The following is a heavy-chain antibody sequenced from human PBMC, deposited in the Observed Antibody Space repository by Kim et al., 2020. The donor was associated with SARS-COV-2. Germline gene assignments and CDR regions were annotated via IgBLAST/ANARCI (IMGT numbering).Heavy chain of an antibody. CDR3: AKDTHSNYYYGSGGPGYYKYGMDV. V-gene: IGHV3-23*01. J-gene: IGHJ6*02. Sequence: GGSLRLSCAASGFTFSSYAMSWVRQAPGKGLEWVSAISGSGGSTYYADSVKGRFTISRDNSKNTLYLQMNSLRAEDTAVYYCAKDTHSNYYYGSGGPGYYKYGMDVWGQWTTVTVSS. CDR1: GFTFSSYA. D-gene: IGHD3-10*01. CDR2: ISGSGGST.